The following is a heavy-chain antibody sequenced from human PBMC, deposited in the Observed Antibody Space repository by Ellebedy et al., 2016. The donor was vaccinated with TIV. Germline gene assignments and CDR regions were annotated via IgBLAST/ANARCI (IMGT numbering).Heavy chain of an antibody. J-gene: IGHJ4*02. CDR2: IYSGGAT. CDR1: GFTVRSNY. V-gene: IGHV3-66*01. D-gene: IGHD5-18*01. CDR3: ARKYIYGFD. Sequence: PGGSLRLSCAASGFTVRSNYMSWVRQAPGKGLEWVSVIYSGGATSYADSVKGRFTISRDNSKNTLYLQMNSLRVEDTAVYYCARKYIYGFDWGQGTLVTVSS.